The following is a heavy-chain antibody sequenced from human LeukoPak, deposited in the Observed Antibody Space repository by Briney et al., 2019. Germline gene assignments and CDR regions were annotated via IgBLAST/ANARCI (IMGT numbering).Heavy chain of an antibody. CDR2: IYTSGST. CDR1: GGSISSGSYY. J-gene: IGHJ6*03. V-gene: IGHV4-61*02. D-gene: IGHD3-3*01. CDR3: ARDSWSGYYIPAYYMDV. Sequence: PSETLSLTCTVSGGSISSGSYYWSWLRQPPGKGLEWIGRIYTSGSTNYNPSLKSRVTISVVTSKNQFSLKLSSVTAADTAVYYCARDSWSGYYIPAYYMDVWGKGTTVTVSS.